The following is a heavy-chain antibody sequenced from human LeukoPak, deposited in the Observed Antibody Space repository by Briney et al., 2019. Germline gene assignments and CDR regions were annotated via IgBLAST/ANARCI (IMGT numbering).Heavy chain of an antibody. CDR2: INIDGSST. J-gene: IGHJ4*02. Sequence: HPGGSLRLSCAASGFTFSSYWMHWVRRAPGKGLVWVSRINIDGSSTSYADSVKGRFAISRDNAKNTLYLQMNSLRAEDTAVYYCARGGDSGSYCNYWGQGTLVTVSS. CDR1: GFTFSSYW. V-gene: IGHV3-74*01. CDR3: ARGGDSGSYCNY. D-gene: IGHD3-10*01.